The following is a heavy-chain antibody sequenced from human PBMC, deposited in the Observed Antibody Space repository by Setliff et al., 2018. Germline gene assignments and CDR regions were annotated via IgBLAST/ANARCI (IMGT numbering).Heavy chain of an antibody. CDR1: GFTFSSYG. V-gene: IGHV3-48*01. CDR2: ISSSSTTI. Sequence: PGGSLRLSCAASGFTFSSYGMNWVRQAPGKGLEWLSYISSSSTTIYYADSVKGRFTVSRDNAKNSLYLQMNSLRADDAAVYYCARSSAPIKRDYMDVWGKGITVTVSS. CDR3: ARSSAPIKRDYMDV. J-gene: IGHJ6*03. D-gene: IGHD2-2*02.